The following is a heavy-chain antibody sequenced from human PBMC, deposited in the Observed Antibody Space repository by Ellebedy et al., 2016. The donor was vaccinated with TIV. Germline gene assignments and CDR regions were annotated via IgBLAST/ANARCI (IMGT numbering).Heavy chain of an antibody. CDR1: GYTFTDFW. V-gene: IGHV5-51*01. CDR2: IYPDDSIT. D-gene: IGHD5-12*01. Sequence: GESLKISCKGSGYTFTDFWIGWVRQMPGKGLEWMGIIYPDDSITTYSPSFQGQITMSVDKPIRTAYLQWSRLKASDSAIYYCARHPSGYTGYSYVFDIWGQGTMVTVSP. CDR3: ARHPSGYTGYSYVFDI. J-gene: IGHJ3*02.